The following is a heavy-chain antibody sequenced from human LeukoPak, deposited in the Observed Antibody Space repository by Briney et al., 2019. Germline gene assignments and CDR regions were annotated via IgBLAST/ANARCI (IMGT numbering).Heavy chain of an antibody. D-gene: IGHD3-10*01. CDR2: ISYDGSNK. Sequence: GGSLRLSCAASGFTFSSYAMHWVRQAPGKGLEWVAVISYDGSNKYYADSVNGRFTISRDNSKNTLYLQMNSLRAEDTAVYYCARDLDYGSGSYWYYFDYWGQGTLVTVSS. CDR3: ARDLDYGSGSYWYYFDY. V-gene: IGHV3-30*04. J-gene: IGHJ4*02. CDR1: GFTFSSYA.